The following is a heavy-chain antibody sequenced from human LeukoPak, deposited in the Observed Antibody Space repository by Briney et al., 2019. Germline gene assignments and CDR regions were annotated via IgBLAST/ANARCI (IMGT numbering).Heavy chain of an antibody. D-gene: IGHD3-22*01. CDR2: INPSGGST. J-gene: IGHJ4*02. Sequence: GASVKVSCKASGYTFTSYYMHWVRQAPGQGLEWMGIINPSGGSTSYAQKFQGRVTMTRDMSTSTVYMELSSLRSEDTAVYYCANLGDYYSDSSGYKRPLTYWGQGTLVTVSS. V-gene: IGHV1-46*01. CDR3: ANLGDYYSDSSGYKRPLTY. CDR1: GYTFTSYY.